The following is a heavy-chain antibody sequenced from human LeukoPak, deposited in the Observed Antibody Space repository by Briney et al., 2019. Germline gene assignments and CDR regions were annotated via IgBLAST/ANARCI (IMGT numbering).Heavy chain of an antibody. CDR2: IYYRGGT. V-gene: IGHV4-59*11. CDR1: GGSISSHY. CDR3: ARETSSSALEY. J-gene: IGHJ4*02. D-gene: IGHD6-6*01. Sequence: SETLSLTCTVSGGSISSHYWNWIRQSPGKGLEWIGNIYYRGGTNYNPSLKSRVTISVDTSRNQFSLKLTSVTAADTAVYYCARETSSSALEYWGQGTLVTVSS.